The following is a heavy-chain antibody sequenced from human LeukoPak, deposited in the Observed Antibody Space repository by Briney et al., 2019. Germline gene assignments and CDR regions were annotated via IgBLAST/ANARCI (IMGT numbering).Heavy chain of an antibody. V-gene: IGHV4-4*07. CDR3: ARGRGRWLPVDY. CDR2: IYTSGST. D-gene: IGHD5-24*01. Sequence: SETLSLTCTFSGGSISSYYWSWIRQPAGKGLEWIGRIYTSGSTNYNPSLKSRVTISVDTSKNQFSLKLSSVTAADTAVYYCARGRGRWLPVDYWGQGTLVTVSS. CDR1: GGSISSYY. J-gene: IGHJ4*02.